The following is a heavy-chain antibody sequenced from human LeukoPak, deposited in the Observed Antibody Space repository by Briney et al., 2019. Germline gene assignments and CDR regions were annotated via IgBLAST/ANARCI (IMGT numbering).Heavy chain of an antibody. CDR3: HTNYYDSSGYRYYFDY. CDR2: IIPIFGTA. V-gene: IGHV1-69*05. CDR1: GGTFSSYA. D-gene: IGHD3-22*01. Sequence: SVKVSCKASGGTFSSYAISWVRQVPGQGLEWMGGIIPIFGTANYAQKFQGRVTITTDESTSTAYMELSSLRSEDTAVYYCHTNYYDSSGYRYYFDYWGQGTLVTVSS. J-gene: IGHJ4*02.